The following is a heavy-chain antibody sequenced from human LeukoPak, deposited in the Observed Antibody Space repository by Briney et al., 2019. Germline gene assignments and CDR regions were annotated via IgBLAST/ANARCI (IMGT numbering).Heavy chain of an antibody. D-gene: IGHD6-6*01. V-gene: IGHV3-30*02. Sequence: PGGSLRRSCAASGFTFSSYGMHWVRQAPGKGLEWVAFIRYDGSNKYYADSVKGRFTISRDNSKNTLYLQMNSLRAEDTAVYYCAKLYEQLAYYYYYYMDVWGKGTTVTVSS. J-gene: IGHJ6*03. CDR1: GFTFSSYG. CDR2: IRYDGSNK. CDR3: AKLYEQLAYYYYYYMDV.